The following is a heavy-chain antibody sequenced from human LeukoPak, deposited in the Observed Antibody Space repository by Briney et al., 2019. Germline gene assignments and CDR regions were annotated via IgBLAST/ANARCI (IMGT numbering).Heavy chain of an antibody. CDR2: ISGSGVST. CDR1: GFTFSSYA. J-gene: IGHJ4*02. CDR3: AKVPSYYFDSSGYSKFDY. D-gene: IGHD3-22*01. Sequence: PGGSLRLSCTAFGFTFSSYAMSWVRQAPGKGLEWVSAISGSGVSTYYGDSVKGRFTISRDNSKNTLYLQMNSLRAEDTAVYYCAKVPSYYFDSSGYSKFDYWGQGTLVTVSS. V-gene: IGHV3-23*01.